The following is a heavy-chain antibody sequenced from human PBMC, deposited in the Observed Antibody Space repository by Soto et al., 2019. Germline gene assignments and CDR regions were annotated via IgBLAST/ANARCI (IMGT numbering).Heavy chain of an antibody. CDR3: ARASSSSSAADY. J-gene: IGHJ4*02. V-gene: IGHV4-31*03. D-gene: IGHD6-6*01. Sequence: QVQLQESGPGLVKPSQTLSLTCNVSGESIRSGGDYSSRIRHHPRKGLEWIGYIYDTESAYYNPSLKSRVTISMDTSTNQFAMRLSSVTAADTAVYYCARASSSSSAADYWGQGILATVSS. CDR1: GESIRSGGDY. CDR2: IYDTESA.